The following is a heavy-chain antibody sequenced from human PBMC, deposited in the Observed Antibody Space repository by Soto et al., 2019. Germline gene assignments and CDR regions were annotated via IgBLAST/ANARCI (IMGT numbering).Heavy chain of an antibody. CDR2: IKSKADGGTT. V-gene: IGHV3-15*01. Sequence: XGSRRLTCSRSGFTLSNESMSWVRQAPGKGLEWVGRIKSKADGGTTDYAAPVKGRFTISRDDSKHTLYLQMNSMKTEDTAVYYCTSDNPVTGAFDTWGQGTMVTVSS. CDR3: TSDNPVTGAFDT. D-gene: IGHD2-21*02. CDR1: GFTLSNES. J-gene: IGHJ3*02.